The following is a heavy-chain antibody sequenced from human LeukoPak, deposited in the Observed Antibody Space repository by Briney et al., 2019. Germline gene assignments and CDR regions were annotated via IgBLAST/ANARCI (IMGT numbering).Heavy chain of an antibody. V-gene: IGHV3-15*01. Sequence: GGSLRLSCAASGFTFSSYAMSWVRQAPGKGLEWVGRIKSKTDGGTTDYAAPVKGRFTISRGDSKNTLYLQMNSLKTEDTAVYYCTTDPSYGDAFDIWGQGTMVTVSS. CDR1: GFTFSSYA. D-gene: IGHD2-8*01. CDR2: IKSKTDGGTT. J-gene: IGHJ3*02. CDR3: TTDPSYGDAFDI.